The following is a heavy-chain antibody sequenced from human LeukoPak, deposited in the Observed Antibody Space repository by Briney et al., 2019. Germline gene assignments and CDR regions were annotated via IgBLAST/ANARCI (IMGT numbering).Heavy chain of an antibody. D-gene: IGHD5-24*01. CDR1: GFIFSGYW. CDR2: INSDGSST. V-gene: IGHV3-74*01. J-gene: IGHJ6*02. CDR3: ARVGLVRDIGMDV. Sequence: PGGSLRLSCAASGFIFSGYWMHWVRQAPGKGLVWVSRINSDGSSTSYADSVKGRFTISRDNAKNTLYLQMNSLRAEDTAVYYCARVGLVRDIGMDVWGQGTTVTVSS.